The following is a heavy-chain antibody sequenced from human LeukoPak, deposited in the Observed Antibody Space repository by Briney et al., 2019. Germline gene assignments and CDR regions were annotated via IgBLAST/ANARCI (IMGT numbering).Heavy chain of an antibody. CDR1: GGSISSSSYY. J-gene: IGHJ5*02. CDR3: ARFITGTRGCWFDP. CDR2: IYYSGST. Sequence: SETLSLTCTVSGGSISSSSYYWGWIRQPPGKGLEWIGSIYYSGSTYYNPSLKSRVTISVDTSKNQFSLKLSSVTAADTAVYYCARFITGTRGCWFDPWGQGTLVTVSS. V-gene: IGHV4-39*07. D-gene: IGHD1-7*01.